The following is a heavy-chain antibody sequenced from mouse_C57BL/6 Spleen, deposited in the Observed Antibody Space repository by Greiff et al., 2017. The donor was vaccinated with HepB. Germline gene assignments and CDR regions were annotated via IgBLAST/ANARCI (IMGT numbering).Heavy chain of an antibody. CDR2: IYPGSGST. V-gene: IGHV1-55*01. CDR1: GYTFTSYW. D-gene: IGHD1-1*01. J-gene: IGHJ4*01. Sequence: QVQLQQSGSELVKPGASVKMSCKASGYTFTSYWITWVKQRPGQGLEWIGDIYPGSGSTNYNEKFKSKATLTVDTSSSTAYMQLSSLTSEDSAVYYCARTHTGAMDYWGQGTSVTVSS. CDR3: ARTHTGAMDY.